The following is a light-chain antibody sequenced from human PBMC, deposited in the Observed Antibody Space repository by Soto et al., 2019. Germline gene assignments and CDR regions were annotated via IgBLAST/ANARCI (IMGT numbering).Light chain of an antibody. CDR3: EQYGVART. CDR2: GAS. V-gene: IGKV3-20*01. Sequence: EIVLTQSPGTLSLSPGERATLSCRASQTISNTFLAWYQQRPGQAPRLLIYGASGRAAGIPDRFSGSGSGTDFTISVSRLERGDYAVYYCEQYGVARTFGGGTKVESK. J-gene: IGKJ4*01. CDR1: QTISNTF.